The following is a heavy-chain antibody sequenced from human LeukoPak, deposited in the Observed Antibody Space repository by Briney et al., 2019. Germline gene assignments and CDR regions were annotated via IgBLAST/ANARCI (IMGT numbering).Heavy chain of an antibody. D-gene: IGHD3-10*01. J-gene: IGHJ4*02. CDR3: ARPLGGSGSYYEGFDY. V-gene: IGHV5-51*01. CDR1: GYSFTNNW. CDR2: IYPADSDT. Sequence: GESLKISCKGSGYSFTNNWIGWVRQMPGKGLEWMGIIYPADSDTRYSPSFQGQVAISADKSISTAYLQWSSLKASDTAMYYCARPLGGSGSYYEGFDYWGQGTLVTVSS.